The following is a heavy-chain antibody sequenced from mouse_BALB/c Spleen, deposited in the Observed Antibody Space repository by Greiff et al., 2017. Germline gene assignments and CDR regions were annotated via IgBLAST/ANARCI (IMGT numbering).Heavy chain of an antibody. CDR3: ARDRDYGNYVWFAY. D-gene: IGHD2-1*01. V-gene: IGHV3-6*02. CDR1: GYSITSGYY. J-gene: IGHJ3*01. CDR2: ISYDGSN. Sequence: VQLQQSGPGLVKPSQSLSLTCSVTGYSITSGYYWNWIRQFPGNKLEWMGYISYDGSNNYNPSLKNRISITRDTSKNQFFLKLNSVTTEDTATYYCARDRDYGNYVWFAYWGQGTLVTVSA.